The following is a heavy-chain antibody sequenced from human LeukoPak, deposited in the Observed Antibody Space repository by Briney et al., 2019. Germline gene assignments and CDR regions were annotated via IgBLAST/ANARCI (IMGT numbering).Heavy chain of an antibody. CDR1: GGSISSGDYY. V-gene: IGHV4-30-4*01. J-gene: IGHJ4*02. Sequence: SETLSLTCTVSGGSISSGDYYWSWIRQPPGKGLEWIGYIYYSGSTYYNPSLKSRVTISVDTSKNQFSLKLSSVTAADTAVYYCARETTDYYFDYWGQGTLVTVSS. CDR3: ARETTDYYFDY. D-gene: IGHD2/OR15-2a*01. CDR2: IYYSGST.